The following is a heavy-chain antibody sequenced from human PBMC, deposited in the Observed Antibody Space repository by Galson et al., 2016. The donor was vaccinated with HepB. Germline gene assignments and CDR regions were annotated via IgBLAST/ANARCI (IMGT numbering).Heavy chain of an antibody. CDR3: ARGLDS. V-gene: IGHV3-74*01. J-gene: IGHJ3*01. Sequence: SLRLSCAASGFTFSSYWMHWVRQAPGKGLVWVSRIKSDGGDTIYADPVKGRLTISRDNAKNSLYLQMNSLRDEDTALYYCARGLDSWGQGTMVTVSS. D-gene: IGHD2-21*01. CDR1: GFTFSSYW. CDR2: IKSDGGDT.